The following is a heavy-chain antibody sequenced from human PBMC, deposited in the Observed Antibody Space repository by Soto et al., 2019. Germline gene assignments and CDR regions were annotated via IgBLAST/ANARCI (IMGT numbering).Heavy chain of an antibody. J-gene: IGHJ6*02. CDR3: ARGDREDILVVVGARPGEYGIDI. CDR1: GFTFRNHA. D-gene: IGHD2-15*01. CDR2: IAYDGSNA. V-gene: IGHV3-30-3*01. Sequence: QVQLVESGGGVVQPGGSLRLSCAASGFTFRNHAMHWVRQAPGKGLECLAVIAYDGSNAFYRDSVKGRFTISRDNSKNTLYLHMNSLRSGHTGVYYCARGDREDILVVVGARPGEYGIDIWGQGTTVTVSS.